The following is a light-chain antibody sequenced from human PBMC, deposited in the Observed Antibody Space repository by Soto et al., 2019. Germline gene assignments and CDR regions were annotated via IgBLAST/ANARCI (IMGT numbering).Light chain of an antibody. Sequence: QSVLTQPASVSGTPGQSITLSCTGTSSDVGGYNYVSWYQQHPGKATKLLIYDVTNRPSGVSNRFSGSKSGNTASLTISGLQAEDEADYYCSSYRSSSPVDVFGPGTKLTVL. CDR2: DVT. V-gene: IGLV2-14*03. CDR3: SSYRSSSPVDV. CDR1: SSDVGGYNY. J-gene: IGLJ1*01.